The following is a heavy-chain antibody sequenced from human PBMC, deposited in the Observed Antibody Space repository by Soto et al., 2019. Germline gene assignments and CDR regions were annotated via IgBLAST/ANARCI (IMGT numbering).Heavy chain of an antibody. Sequence: PGESLKISCKGSGYSFTSYWISWVRQMPGKGLEWMGRIDPSDSYTNYSPSFQGHVTISADKSISTAYLQWSSLKASDTAMYYCARKSLGFGELPYDMDVWGQGTTVTVSS. J-gene: IGHJ6*02. CDR1: GYSFTSYW. CDR3: ARKSLGFGELPYDMDV. D-gene: IGHD3-10*01. V-gene: IGHV5-10-1*01. CDR2: IDPSDSYT.